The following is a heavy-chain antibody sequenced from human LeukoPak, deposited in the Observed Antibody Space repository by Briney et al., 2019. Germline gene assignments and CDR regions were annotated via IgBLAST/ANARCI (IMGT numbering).Heavy chain of an antibody. Sequence: PGGSLRLSCAASGFTFSSYAMSWVRQAPGKGLEWVSAISGSGGSTYYADSAKGRFTISRDNSKNTLYLQMNSLRAEDTAVYYCANIDFWSGYSRPFDYWGQGTLVTVSS. D-gene: IGHD3-3*01. CDR3: ANIDFWSGYSRPFDY. J-gene: IGHJ4*02. CDR1: GFTFSSYA. CDR2: ISGSGGST. V-gene: IGHV3-23*01.